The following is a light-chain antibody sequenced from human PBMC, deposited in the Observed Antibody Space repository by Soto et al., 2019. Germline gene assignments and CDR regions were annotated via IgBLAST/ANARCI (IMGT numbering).Light chain of an antibody. J-gene: IGKJ2*01. CDR3: LQYYNSYT. CDR2: WAS. CDR1: QNILYSPNIKNY. Sequence: DIVMTQSPDSRAVSLAEGATINCKSTQNILYSPNIKNYLAWYQQKPGQPPKLLIYWASTRQSGVPDRFSGSGFGTDFTLTISSLQAEDVAVYYCLQYYNSYTFGQGTKLEIK. V-gene: IGKV4-1*01.